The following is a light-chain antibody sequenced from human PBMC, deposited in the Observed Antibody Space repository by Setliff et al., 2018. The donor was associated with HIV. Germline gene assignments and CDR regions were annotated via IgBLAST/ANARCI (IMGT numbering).Light chain of an antibody. CDR1: SDDIGGYQY. Sequence: QSALTQPASVSGSPGQSVTISCTGTSDDIGGYQYVSWYQHHPGKAPELMIYDVTARPSGVSNRFSASKSGNTASLTISRLQAEDEADYYCSSYSSSSTLVVFGGGTKVTVL. V-gene: IGLV2-14*01. CDR2: DVT. J-gene: IGLJ2*01. CDR3: SSYSSSSTLVV.